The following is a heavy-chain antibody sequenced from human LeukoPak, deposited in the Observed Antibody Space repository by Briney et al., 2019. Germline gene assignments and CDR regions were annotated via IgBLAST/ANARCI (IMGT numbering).Heavy chain of an antibody. Sequence: PGGSLRLSCAASEFIFSWYAMHWVRQAPGKGLEWVAVTSYDGSNKYYADSVKGRFTISRDNSKNTLFLQINSLRTEDTAVYYCARDPSQGYCSSASCFWGYYFDYWGQGTLVTVSS. CDR1: EFIFSWYA. J-gene: IGHJ4*02. D-gene: IGHD2-2*01. CDR3: ARDPSQGYCSSASCFWGYYFDY. V-gene: IGHV3-30-3*01. CDR2: TSYDGSNK.